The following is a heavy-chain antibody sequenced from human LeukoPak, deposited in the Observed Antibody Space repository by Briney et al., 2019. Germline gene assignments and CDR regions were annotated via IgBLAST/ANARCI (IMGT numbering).Heavy chain of an antibody. CDR2: ISGSGGAT. D-gene: IGHD4-17*01. J-gene: IGHJ6*02. V-gene: IGHV3-23*01. CDR3: AKLYGDSVAYYYYGMDV. Sequence: GGSLRLSCAASGFTFTNYAMGWVRQAPGKGLEWVSTISGSGGATYYADSVKGRFTISRDSSKNTVYLQMNGLRVEDTGVYYCAKLYGDSVAYYYYGMDVWGQGTTVTVSS. CDR1: GFTFTNYA.